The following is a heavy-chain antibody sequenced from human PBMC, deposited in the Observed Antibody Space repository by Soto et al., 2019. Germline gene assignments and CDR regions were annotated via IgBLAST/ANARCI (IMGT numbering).Heavy chain of an antibody. CDR2: ISRDSRSI. V-gene: IGHV3-9*01. CDR1: GFRFDDYG. Sequence: EVQLVESGGGLVQPGRSLRLSCEVSGFRFDDYGMHWVRQAPGKGLEWIAGISRDSRSISYEASMKGRFTISRDNAKNSLYLQLNSLRADDTAFYYCVKDALTTVAYYFDYWGQGALVTVSS. J-gene: IGHJ4*02. CDR3: VKDALTTVAYYFDY. D-gene: IGHD4-17*01.